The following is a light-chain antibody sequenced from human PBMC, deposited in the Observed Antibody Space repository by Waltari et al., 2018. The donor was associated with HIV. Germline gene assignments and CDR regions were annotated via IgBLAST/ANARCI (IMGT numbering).Light chain of an antibody. V-gene: IGKV3-15*01. CDR3: QQYNDWLLVT. CDR2: GAS. CDR1: QSVSNN. J-gene: IGKJ5*01. Sequence: EIVLTQSPATLSVSPGQRATLSCRASQSVSNNLAWYQQKPGQSPRLLIYGASARATGIPARCIGSGSGTEFTLTVSSLQSEDFAVYYCQQYNDWLLVTFGQGTRLEIE.